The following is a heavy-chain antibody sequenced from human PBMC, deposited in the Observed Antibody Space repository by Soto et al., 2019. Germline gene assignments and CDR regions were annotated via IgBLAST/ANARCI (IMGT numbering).Heavy chain of an antibody. V-gene: IGHV3-23*01. Sequence: EVQLLESGGGLVQPGGSLSLSCEGSGFTFINYAMKWVPRAPGKGLEWVSSIIVGGEATFFPDSVRARFTFSTDKSKNTVTLQMTSLGVEDTAVYYCARKILGSTTRPEYWYFDLWGRGTVVSVSS. J-gene: IGHJ2*01. CDR2: IIVGGEAT. CDR3: ARKILGSTTRPEYWYFDL. CDR1: GFTFINYA. D-gene: IGHD7-27*01.